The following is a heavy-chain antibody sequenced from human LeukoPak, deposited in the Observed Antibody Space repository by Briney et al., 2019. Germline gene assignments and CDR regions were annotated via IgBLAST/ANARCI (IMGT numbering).Heavy chain of an antibody. J-gene: IGHJ4*02. CDR3: AHQPASSGWTELEYYFDY. V-gene: IGHV2-5*02. D-gene: IGHD6-19*01. CDR1: GFSLSTSGVG. CDR2: IYWDDDK. Sequence: SGPTLVKPTQTLTLTCTFTGFSLSTSGVGVGWIRQPPGKALEWLALIYWDDDKRYSPSLKSRLTITKDTSKNQVVLTMTNMDPVDTATYYCAHQPASSGWTELEYYFDYWGQGTLVTVSS.